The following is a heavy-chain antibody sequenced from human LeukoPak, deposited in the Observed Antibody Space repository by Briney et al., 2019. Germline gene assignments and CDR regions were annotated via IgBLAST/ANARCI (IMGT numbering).Heavy chain of an antibody. V-gene: IGHV3-20*04. CDR2: INRNGGST. Sequence: GGSLRLSCAASGFTFDDYGMSWVRQAPGKGLEWVSGINRNGGSTGYADSVKGRFTISRDNAKNSLYLQMNSLRAEDTALYYCARDRGDYVLDYWGQGTLVTVSS. D-gene: IGHD4-17*01. J-gene: IGHJ4*02. CDR1: GFTFDDYG. CDR3: ARDRGDYVLDY.